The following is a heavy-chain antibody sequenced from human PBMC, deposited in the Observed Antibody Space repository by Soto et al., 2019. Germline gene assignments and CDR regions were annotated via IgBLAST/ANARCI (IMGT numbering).Heavy chain of an antibody. V-gene: IGHV5-51*01. CDR1: GYRFTSYW. J-gene: IGHJ5*02. CDR3: ARKDKSGYFNWFDP. CDR2: IFPSDSAT. D-gene: IGHD3-22*01. Sequence: PGESLKISCRTSGYRFTSYWIAWVRQMPGKGLEWMGIIFPSDSATSYSPSFQGQVTISADRSTSTVFLQWASLKASDTAVYFCARKDKSGYFNWFDPWGQGTLVTVSS.